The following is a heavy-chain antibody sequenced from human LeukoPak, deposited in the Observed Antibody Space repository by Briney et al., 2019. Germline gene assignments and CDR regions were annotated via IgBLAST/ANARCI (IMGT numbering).Heavy chain of an antibody. J-gene: IGHJ4*02. V-gene: IGHV1-2*02. D-gene: IGHD6-13*01. Sequence: ASVKVSCKASGYTFTGYYMHWVRQAPGQGLEWMGWINPNSGGTNYAQKFQGRVTMTRDTSISTAYMELSRLRSDDTAVYYCARNIAAAGNSDYWGQGTLVTVSS. CDR2: INPNSGGT. CDR1: GYTFTGYY. CDR3: ARNIAAAGNSDY.